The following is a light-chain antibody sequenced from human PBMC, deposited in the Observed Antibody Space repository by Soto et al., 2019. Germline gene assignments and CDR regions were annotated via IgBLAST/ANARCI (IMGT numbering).Light chain of an antibody. V-gene: IGKV1-5*01. CDR3: QQYNRASWT. J-gene: IGKJ1*01. Sequence: GDRVSITCRASQRIDTWLAWYQQKPGKAPSLLIFDASILESGVPSRFSGSGSGTEFTLTISSLQPDDFATYYCQQYNRASWTFGQGTRVEI. CDR1: QRIDTW. CDR2: DAS.